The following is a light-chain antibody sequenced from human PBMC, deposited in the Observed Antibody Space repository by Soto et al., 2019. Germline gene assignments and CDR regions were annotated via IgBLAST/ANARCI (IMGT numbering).Light chain of an antibody. J-gene: IGKJ2*01. CDR3: MQSIDFPPT. Sequence: DLVMTQIPLSLSVTPGRAASISCKSSQTARHTDGRTYLYWYRQKPGQPPHLLIYEVSNRFSGVTERFSGSGAGTDFSLNISRVEADDVGVYYCMQSIDFPPTFGQGTKLEIK. CDR2: EVS. CDR1: QTARHTDGRTY. V-gene: IGKV2D-29*01.